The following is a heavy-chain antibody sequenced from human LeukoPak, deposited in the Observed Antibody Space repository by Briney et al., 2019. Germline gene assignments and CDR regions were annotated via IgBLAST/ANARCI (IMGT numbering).Heavy chain of an antibody. CDR1: RFTFSSCG. V-gene: IGHV3-30*02. D-gene: IGHD1-26*01. J-gene: IGHJ4*02. CDR2: IRSDGNNK. CDR3: ARDAGASTSYYYFDY. Sequence: GGSLTLSCAASRFTFSSCGMHWVRQAPGKGLEWVAFIRSDGNNKYYADSVKGRFTISRDNSKDTLFLQMDSLRGEDTALYYCARDAGASTSYYYFDYWGQGTLVTVSS.